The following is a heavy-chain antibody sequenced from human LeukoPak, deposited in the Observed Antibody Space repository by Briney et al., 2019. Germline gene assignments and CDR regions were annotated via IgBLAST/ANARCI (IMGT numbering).Heavy chain of an antibody. V-gene: IGHV3-74*01. J-gene: IGHJ4*02. Sequence: GGSLRLSCAASGFTFSSYEMNCVRQAPGKGLAWVSVIRSDGSITTYADSVKGRFTISRDTAKNTLYLQMNSLRAEDTAVYYCARDGRSGNFDKWGQGTLVSVSS. CDR3: ARDGRSGNFDK. CDR2: IRSDGSIT. CDR1: GFTFSSYE. D-gene: IGHD1-26*01.